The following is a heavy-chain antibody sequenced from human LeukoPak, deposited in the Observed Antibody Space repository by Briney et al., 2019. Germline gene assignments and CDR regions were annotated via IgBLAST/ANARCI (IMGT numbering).Heavy chain of an antibody. CDR3: AKGHTGPDYGDYKY. J-gene: IGHJ4*02. CDR2: IYSGGST. V-gene: IGHV3-66*01. D-gene: IGHD4-17*01. CDR1: GFTVSSNY. Sequence: GGSLRLSCAASGFTVSSNYMSWVRQAPGKGLEWVSVIYSGGSTYYADSVKGRFTISRDNSKNTLYLQMNSLRAEDTAVYYCAKGHTGPDYGDYKYWGQGTLVTVSS.